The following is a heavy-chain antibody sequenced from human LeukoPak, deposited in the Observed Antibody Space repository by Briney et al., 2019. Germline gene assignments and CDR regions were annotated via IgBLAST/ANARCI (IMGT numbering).Heavy chain of an antibody. CDR3: AGEGSLYTFDY. CDR2: IKQDGSEK. J-gene: IGHJ4*02. Sequence: GGSLRLSCAASGFTFSGYWMSWVRQAPGKGLEWVANIKQDGSEKSYVDSVEGRFTISRDNAKNSLYLQLNSLRAEDTAVYFCAGEGSLYTFDYWGQGTLVTVSS. V-gene: IGHV3-7*01. CDR1: GFTFSGYW.